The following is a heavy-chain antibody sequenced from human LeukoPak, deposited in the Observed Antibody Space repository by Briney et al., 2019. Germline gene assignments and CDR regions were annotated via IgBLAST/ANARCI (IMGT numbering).Heavy chain of an antibody. CDR3: ARDANYRDRSGYPSPFDF. CDR1: GDTISGSRFF. Sequence: ASETLSLTCTVSGDTISGSRFFWAWIRQPPGKGLEWIGSLSDRGSPKYSPSFQSRVSILTDTSKNQLSLNLESVTAADTAVYYCARDANYRDRSGYPSPFDFWGQGILVTVSS. CDR2: LSDRGSP. V-gene: IGHV4-39*02. D-gene: IGHD6-19*01. J-gene: IGHJ4*02.